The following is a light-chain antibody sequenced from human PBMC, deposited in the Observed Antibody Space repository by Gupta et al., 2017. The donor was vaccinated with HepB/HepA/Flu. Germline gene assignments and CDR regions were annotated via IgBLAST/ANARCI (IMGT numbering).Light chain of an antibody. J-gene: IGLJ2*01. CDR2: DNH. V-gene: IGLV1-51*01. Sequence: SVLTQPPSVSAAPGQKVTISCSGSSSNIGNNHVSWYQQFPGTAPRLLIYDNHNRPAGIPDRFSGSKSGTSATLCITGLQTGDEADYYCETCDGSLSAVVFGGGTKLTVL. CDR3: ETCDGSLSAVV. CDR1: SSNIGNNH.